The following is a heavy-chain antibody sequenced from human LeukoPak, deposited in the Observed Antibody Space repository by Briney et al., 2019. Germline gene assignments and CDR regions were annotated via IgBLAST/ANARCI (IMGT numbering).Heavy chain of an antibody. CDR2: LSGDGLSI. CDR3: AKDLDGGWYDGFDI. D-gene: IGHD6-19*01. V-gene: IGHV3-43*02. CDR1: GFTFNDYA. Sequence: GSLRLSCAASGFTFNDYAMNWVRQAPGKGLEWVSLLSGDGLSIHYADSVRGRFTISRDNSKNSLYLQMNSLRTEDSALYYCAKDLDGGWYDGFDIWGQGTLVTVSS. J-gene: IGHJ4*02.